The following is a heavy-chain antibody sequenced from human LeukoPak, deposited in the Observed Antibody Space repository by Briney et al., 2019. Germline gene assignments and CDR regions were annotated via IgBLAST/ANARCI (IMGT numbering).Heavy chain of an antibody. CDR3: ATDHYGATIDPSSFDY. D-gene: IGHD1-26*01. V-gene: IGHV6-1*01. CDR2: TYYRSKWYN. CDR1: GDSVSRNSAA. Sequence: SRALSLTCALSGDSVSRNSAAWNWIRQSPARGLEWLGRTYYRSKWYNDYAISVKSRIIINPDTSKNQFYLPMNSMTPHDTALYYCATDHYGATIDPSSFDYWGQGTLVTVSS. J-gene: IGHJ4*02.